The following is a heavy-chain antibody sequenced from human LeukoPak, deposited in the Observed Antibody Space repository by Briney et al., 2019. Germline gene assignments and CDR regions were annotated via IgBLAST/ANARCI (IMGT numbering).Heavy chain of an antibody. CDR2: IYYNGIS. CDR3: ARADSGSYLVDY. J-gene: IGHJ4*02. D-gene: IGHD1-26*01. Sequence: SETLSLTCTVSGGSISGYYWSWIRQPPGKGLEWIAYIYYNGISNYNPSLKSRVIISVDSSKNQFSLKLSSVTAADTAVYYCARADSGSYLVDYWGQGTLVTVSS. CDR1: GGSISGYY. V-gene: IGHV4-59*01.